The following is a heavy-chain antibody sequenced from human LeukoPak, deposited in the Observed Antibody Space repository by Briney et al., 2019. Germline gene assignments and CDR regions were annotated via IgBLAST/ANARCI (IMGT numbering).Heavy chain of an antibody. V-gene: IGHV3-48*04. CDR3: ARGRPFYSGSYFYFDY. J-gene: IGHJ4*02. D-gene: IGHD1-26*01. Sequence: GGSLRLSCAASGFTFSSYSMNWVRQAPGKGLEWVSSISSSSSTIYYADSVKGRFTISRDNAKNSLYLQMNSLRAEDTAVYYCARGRPFYSGSYFYFDYWGQGTLVTASS. CDR2: ISSSSSTI. CDR1: GFTFSSYS.